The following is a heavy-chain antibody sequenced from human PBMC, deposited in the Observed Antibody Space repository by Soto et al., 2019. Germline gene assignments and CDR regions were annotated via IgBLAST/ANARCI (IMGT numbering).Heavy chain of an antibody. V-gene: IGHV4-39*01. Sequence: SETLSLTCTVSGGSISSSSYYWGWVRQPPGKGLEWIGSIYYSGSTYYNPSLKSRVTISVDTSKNQFSLKLSSVTAADTAVYYCARHSIRVYDFWTLDAFDIWGQGTMVTVSS. CDR2: IYYSGST. CDR1: GGSISSSSYY. J-gene: IGHJ3*02. CDR3: ARHSIRVYDFWTLDAFDI. D-gene: IGHD3-3*01.